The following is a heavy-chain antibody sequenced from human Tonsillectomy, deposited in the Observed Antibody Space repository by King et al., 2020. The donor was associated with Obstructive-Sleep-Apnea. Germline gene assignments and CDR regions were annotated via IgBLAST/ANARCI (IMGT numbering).Heavy chain of an antibody. CDR2: IKSKVDGGTT. D-gene: IGHD4-17*01. V-gene: IGHV3-15*01. J-gene: IGHJ4*02. Sequence: VQLVESGGGLVKPGESLRLSCAASGLTFVNAWMSGVRQTSGKGLDWVGGIKSKVDGGTTDYAAPVTGRFTISRDDLRNTLYLQMNSLMIEDSAVYYCTTDPGDYPDYWGQGTLVTVSS. CDR3: TTDPGDYPDY. CDR1: GLTFVNAW.